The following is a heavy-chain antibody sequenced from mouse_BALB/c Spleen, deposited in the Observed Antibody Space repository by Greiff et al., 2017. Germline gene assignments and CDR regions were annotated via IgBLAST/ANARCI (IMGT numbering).Heavy chain of an antibody. D-gene: IGHD2-1*01. Sequence: QVQLKQSGAELARPGASVKLSCKASGYTFTDYYINWVKQRTGQGLEWIGEIYPGSGNTYYNEKFKGKATLTADKSSSTAYMQLSSLTSEDSAVYFCARSPYGNYFDYWGQGTTLTVSS. V-gene: IGHV1-77*01. J-gene: IGHJ2*01. CDR2: IYPGSGNT. CDR1: GYTFTDYY. CDR3: ARSPYGNYFDY.